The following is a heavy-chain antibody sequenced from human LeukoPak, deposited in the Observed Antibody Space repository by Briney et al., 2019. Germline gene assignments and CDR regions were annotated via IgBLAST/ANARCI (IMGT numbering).Heavy chain of an antibody. J-gene: IGHJ4*02. D-gene: IGHD4-23*01. CDR3: ARLGYGVNSADY. Sequence: GASVKVSCKASGYTSGYTFANYGISWVRQAPGQGLEWMGWTSVYNGNTNYAQKLQGRVTMTTDTSTSTAYMELRSLTSDDTAVYYCARLGYGVNSADYWGQGTLVTVSS. V-gene: IGHV1-18*01. CDR1: GYTSGYTFANYG. CDR2: TSVYNGNT.